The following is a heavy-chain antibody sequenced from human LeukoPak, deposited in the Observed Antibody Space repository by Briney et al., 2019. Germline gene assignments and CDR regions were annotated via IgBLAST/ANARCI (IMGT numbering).Heavy chain of an antibody. CDR1: GFTFSSYW. CDR3: AKGSF. J-gene: IGHJ4*02. CDR2: INSDGSST. D-gene: IGHD3-10*01. V-gene: IGHV3-74*01. Sequence: GGSLRLSCAASGFTFSSYWMHWVRQAPGKGLVWVSRINSDGSSTSYADSVKGRFTSSRDNSKNTLYLQMNNLRAEDTAAYYCAKGSFWGQGTLVTVSS.